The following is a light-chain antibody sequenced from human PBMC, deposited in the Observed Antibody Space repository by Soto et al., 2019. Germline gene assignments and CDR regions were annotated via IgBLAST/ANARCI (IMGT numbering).Light chain of an antibody. V-gene: IGKV3-20*01. CDR2: GAS. CDR3: HQYGSSRWT. J-gene: IGKJ1*01. Sequence: IVLTQSPATLSFSPGEVGTLSWRASQIFSRSYLASYQQKPGQAPRLLIYGASSRATGIPDRFSGSGSGTDFTLTISRLEPEDFAVYYCHQYGSSRWTFGQGTKVDI. CDR1: QIFSRSY.